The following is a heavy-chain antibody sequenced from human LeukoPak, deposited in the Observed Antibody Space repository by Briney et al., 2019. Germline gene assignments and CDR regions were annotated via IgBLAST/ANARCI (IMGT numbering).Heavy chain of an antibody. J-gene: IGHJ4*02. CDR3: ARVNLLYGDYVGLDY. Sequence: RASVKVSCKASGYTFTSYYMHWVRQAPGQGLEWMGIINPSGGGTSYAQKFQGRVTMTRDTSTSTVYMELSSLRSEDTAVYYCARVNLLYGDYVGLDYWGQGTLVTVSS. CDR2: INPSGGGT. CDR1: GYTFTSYY. D-gene: IGHD4-17*01. V-gene: IGHV1-46*01.